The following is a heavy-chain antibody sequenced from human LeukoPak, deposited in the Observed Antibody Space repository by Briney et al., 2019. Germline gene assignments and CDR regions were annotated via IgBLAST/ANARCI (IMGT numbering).Heavy chain of an antibody. J-gene: IGHJ3*02. CDR1: GFTFSSYS. CDR3: AKRGGLLWFREGDAFDI. Sequence: GGSLRLSCAASGFTFSSYSMNWVRQAPGKGLEWVSAISGSGGSTYYADSVKGRFTISRDNSKNTLYLQMNSLRAEDTAVYYCAKRGGLLWFREGDAFDIWGQGTMVTVSS. D-gene: IGHD3-10*01. CDR2: ISGSGGST. V-gene: IGHV3-23*01.